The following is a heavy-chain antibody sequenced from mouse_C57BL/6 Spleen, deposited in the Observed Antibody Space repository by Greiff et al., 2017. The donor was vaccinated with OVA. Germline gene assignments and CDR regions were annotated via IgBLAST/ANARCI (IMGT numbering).Heavy chain of an antibody. J-gene: IGHJ2*01. CDR3: ARHLGRDPYVDY. D-gene: IGHD4-1*01. CDR2: ISSGGSYT. Sequence: EVKLVESGGDLVKPGGSLKLSCAASGFTFSSYGMSWVRQAPDKRLEWVATISSGGSYTYSPDSVQGRFTISRDNAKNTLYLQMSSLKSEDTAMYYGARHLGRDPYVDYWGQGTTLTVSS. CDR1: GFTFSSYG. V-gene: IGHV5-6*01.